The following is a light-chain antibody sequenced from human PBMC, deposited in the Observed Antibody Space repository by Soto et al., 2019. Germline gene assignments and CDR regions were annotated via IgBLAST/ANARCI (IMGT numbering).Light chain of an antibody. Sequence: EIHMTLSPSSLTAALGDTVTITFRASQSISSWLAWYQQKPGKAPKLLISDASSLEDGVPSRFSGSVSGSEFTLTISSLQPDDFATYYCQQYNSYLITFGQGTRLRL. CDR2: DAS. J-gene: IGKJ5*01. CDR3: QQYNSYLIT. V-gene: IGKV1-5*01. CDR1: QSISSW.